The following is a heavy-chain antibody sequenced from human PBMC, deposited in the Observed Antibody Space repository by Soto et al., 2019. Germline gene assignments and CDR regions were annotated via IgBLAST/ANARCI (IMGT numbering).Heavy chain of an antibody. J-gene: IGHJ5*02. V-gene: IGHV2-5*02. Sequence: QITLKESGPTLVKPTQTLTLTCTFSGFSLSTSGVGVGWIRQPPGKALEWLALIYWDDDKRYSPSLKSRLTITKDTSKNQVVLTMTNMDPVDTATYYCAHRRTIFGVATMRGGWFDPWGQGTLVTVSS. D-gene: IGHD3-3*01. CDR3: AHRRTIFGVATMRGGWFDP. CDR2: IYWDDDK. CDR1: GFSLSTSGVG.